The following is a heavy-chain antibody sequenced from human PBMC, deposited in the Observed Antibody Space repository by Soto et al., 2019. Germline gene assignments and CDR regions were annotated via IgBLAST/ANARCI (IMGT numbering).Heavy chain of an antibody. CDR3: ARDRYCGSTTCYTPIDY. V-gene: IGHV3-7*01. Sequence: GGSLRLSCAASGFTVSSNYMSWVRQAPGKGLEWVANINEDGSEKWYVDSVKGRFTIARDNAENSLYLQMNSLRAEDTAIYYCARDRYCGSTTCYTPIDYWGQGSLVTVS. CDR2: INEDGSEK. D-gene: IGHD2-2*02. J-gene: IGHJ4*02. CDR1: GFTVSSNY.